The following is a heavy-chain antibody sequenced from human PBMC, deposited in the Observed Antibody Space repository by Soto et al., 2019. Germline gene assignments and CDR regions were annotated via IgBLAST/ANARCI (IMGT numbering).Heavy chain of an antibody. J-gene: IGHJ5*02. CDR1: GFSISSYW. Sequence: GESLKISCKGSGFSISSYWLGWVRQMPGKGLEWMGIIFPGDPDVRYNPSFQGQVTISADTSINTAYLQWTSLKASDTAMYYCARDRDSRNYYDSSGYPPYSTWGQGTLVTVSS. D-gene: IGHD3-22*01. CDR2: IFPGDPDV. CDR3: ARDRDSRNYYDSSGYPPYST. V-gene: IGHV5-51*01.